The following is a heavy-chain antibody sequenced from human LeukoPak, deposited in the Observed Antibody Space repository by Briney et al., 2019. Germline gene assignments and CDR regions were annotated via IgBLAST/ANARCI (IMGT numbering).Heavy chain of an antibody. CDR3: ASLLLSGRDY. CDR1: GGSFSGYY. V-gene: IGHV4-34*01. D-gene: IGHD1-26*01. CDR2: INHSGST. Sequence: SETLSLTCAVYGGSFSGYYWSWIRQPPGKGLEWIGEINHSGSTNYNPSLKSRVTISVDTSKNQFSLKLSSVTAADTAVYYCASLLLSGRDYWSQGTLVTVSS. J-gene: IGHJ4*02.